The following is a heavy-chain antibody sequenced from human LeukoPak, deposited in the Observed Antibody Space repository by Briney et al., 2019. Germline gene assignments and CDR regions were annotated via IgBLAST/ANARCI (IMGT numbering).Heavy chain of an antibody. CDR1: GGSFSGYY. CDR2: INHSGST. Sequence: SETLSLTCAVYGGSFSGYYWSWIRQPPGKGLEWIGEINHSGSTNYNPSLKSRVTISVDTSKNQFSLKLSSVTAADTAVYYCARDRRVSIAVAGTSDYWGQGTLVTVSS. D-gene: IGHD6-19*01. J-gene: IGHJ4*02. CDR3: ARDRRVSIAVAGTSDY. V-gene: IGHV4-34*01.